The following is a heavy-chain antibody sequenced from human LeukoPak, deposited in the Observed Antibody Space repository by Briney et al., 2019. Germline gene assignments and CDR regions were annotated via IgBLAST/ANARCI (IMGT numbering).Heavy chain of an antibody. CDR1: GFTFSSYW. CDR3: ATGITGTKRVGYFDY. V-gene: IGHV3-7*01. CDR2: IKQDGSEK. D-gene: IGHD1-20*01. J-gene: IGHJ4*02. Sequence: GGSLRLSCAASGFTFSSYWMSWVRQAPGKGLEWVANIKQDGSEKYYVDSVKGRFTIFRDNAKNSLYLQMNSLRAEDTAVYYCATGITGTKRVGYFDYWGQGTLVTVSS.